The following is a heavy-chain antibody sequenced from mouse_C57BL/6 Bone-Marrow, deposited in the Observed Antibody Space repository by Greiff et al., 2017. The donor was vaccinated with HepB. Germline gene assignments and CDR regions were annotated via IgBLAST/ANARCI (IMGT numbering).Heavy chain of an antibody. J-gene: IGHJ4*01. CDR1: GFNIKDDY. CDR3: TTSDYQYYYAMDY. Sequence: EVQLQQSGAELVRPGASVKLSCTASGFNIKDDYMHWVKQRPEQGLEWIGWIDPENGDTEYASKFQGKATITADTSSNTAYLQLSSLTSEDTAVYYCTTSDYQYYYAMDYWGQGTSVTVSS. D-gene: IGHD2-4*01. V-gene: IGHV14-4*01. CDR2: IDPENGDT.